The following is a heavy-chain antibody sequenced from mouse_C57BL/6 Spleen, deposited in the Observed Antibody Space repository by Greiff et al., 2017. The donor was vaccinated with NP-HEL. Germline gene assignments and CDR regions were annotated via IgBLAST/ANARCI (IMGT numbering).Heavy chain of an antibody. V-gene: IGHV1-69*01. J-gene: IGHJ4*01. CDR1: GYTFTSYW. Sequence: QVQLQQPGAELVMPGASVKLSCKASGYTFTSYWMHWVKQRPGQGLEWIGEIDPSDSYTNYNQKFKGKSTLTVDKSSSTAYMQLSSLTSEDSAVYYCAREERKDISGYHAMDYWGQGTSVTVSS. D-gene: IGHD3-2*02. CDR3: AREERKDISGYHAMDY. CDR2: IDPSDSYT.